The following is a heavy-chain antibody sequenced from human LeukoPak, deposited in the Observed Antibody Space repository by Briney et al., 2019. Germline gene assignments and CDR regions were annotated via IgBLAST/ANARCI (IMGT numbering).Heavy chain of an antibody. CDR2: TYYRSKWYN. CDR1: GDSVSSNSAA. CDR3: ARGGAGGRASDI. V-gene: IGHV6-1*01. D-gene: IGHD2-15*01. Sequence: SQTLSLTCAISGDSVSSNSAAWNWSRQSPSRGLWWLRRTYYRSKWYNDYAVSVKSRLTINPDTSKNQFSLQLNSVTPEDTAVYYCARGGAGGRASDIWGQGTMVTVSS. J-gene: IGHJ3*02.